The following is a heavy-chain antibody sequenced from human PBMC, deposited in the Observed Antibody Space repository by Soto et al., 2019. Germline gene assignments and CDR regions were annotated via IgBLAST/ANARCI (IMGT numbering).Heavy chain of an antibody. V-gene: IGHV1-18*01. CDR2: ISAYNGNT. CDR1: GYTFTSYG. J-gene: IGHJ6*02. Sequence: QVQLVQSGAEVKKPGASVKVSCKASGYTFTSYGISWVRQAPGQGLEWMGWISAYNGNTNYAQKLQGRVTMTTDTSTSTAYMELRSLRSDDTAVYYCARNPADSCGVVIGTVGYGMDVWGQGTTVTVSS. D-gene: IGHD3-3*01. CDR3: ARNPADSCGVVIGTVGYGMDV.